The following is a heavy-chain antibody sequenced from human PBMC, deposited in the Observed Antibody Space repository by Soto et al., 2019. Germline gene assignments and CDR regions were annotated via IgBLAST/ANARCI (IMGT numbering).Heavy chain of an antibody. Sequence: PGGSLRLSCAAAGLTFSSYAMSWVRQAPGKGLEWVSGISGSGGSTYYADSVKGRFTISRDNSKNTLYLQMNSLRAEDTAVYYCANLVWLPGSYFDYWGQGTLVTVSS. V-gene: IGHV3-23*01. CDR1: GLTFSSYA. CDR2: ISGSGGST. J-gene: IGHJ4*02. CDR3: ANLVWLPGSYFDY. D-gene: IGHD3-10*01.